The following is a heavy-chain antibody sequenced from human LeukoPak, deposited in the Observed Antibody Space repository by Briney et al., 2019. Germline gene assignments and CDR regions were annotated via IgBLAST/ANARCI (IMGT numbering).Heavy chain of an antibody. D-gene: IGHD6-13*01. V-gene: IGHV3-23*01. J-gene: IGHJ4*02. CDR2: ISGSGGST. CDR3: AKDSRRVGYRVGNNWDFDY. Sequence: PGGSLRLSCAASGFTFSSYAMSWVRQAPGKGLEWVSAISGSGGSTYYADSVKGRFTISRDNSKNTLYLQMNSLRAEDTAVYYCAKDSRRVGYRVGNNWDFDYWGQGTLVTVSS. CDR1: GFTFSSYA.